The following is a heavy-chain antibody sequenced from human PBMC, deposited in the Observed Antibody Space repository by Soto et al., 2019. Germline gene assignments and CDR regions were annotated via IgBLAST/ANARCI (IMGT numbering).Heavy chain of an antibody. D-gene: IGHD6-13*01. Sequence: QVQLVESGGGVVQPGRSLRLSCAASGFTFSSYAMHWVRQAPGKGLEWVAAISYDGSNKYYADSVKGRFTISRDNSKNTLYLQMNSLRAEDTAVYYCAREGEQQLVLAFDIWGQGTMVTVSS. CDR1: GFTFSSYA. V-gene: IGHV3-30-3*01. CDR3: AREGEQQLVLAFDI. J-gene: IGHJ3*02. CDR2: ISYDGSNK.